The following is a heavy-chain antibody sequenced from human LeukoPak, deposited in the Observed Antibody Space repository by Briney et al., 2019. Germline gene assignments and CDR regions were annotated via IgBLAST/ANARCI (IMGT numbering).Heavy chain of an antibody. J-gene: IGHJ4*02. CDR2: ISVSGGGT. V-gene: IGHV3-23*01. D-gene: IGHD1-14*01. CDR3: ARDAAGLDY. CDR1: GFTFSTYA. Sequence: GGSLRLSCAASGFTFSTYAMSWVRHSPGQGLQWVSAISVSGGGTYYADSVKGRFTISRDNAKNTLYLQMNSLRGEDTGVYYCARDAAGLDYWGQGTLVTVSS.